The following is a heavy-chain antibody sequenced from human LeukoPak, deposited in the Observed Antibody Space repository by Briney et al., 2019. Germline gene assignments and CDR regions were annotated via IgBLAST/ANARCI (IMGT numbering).Heavy chain of an antibody. CDR1: GFTVSSNY. Sequence: PGGSLRLSCAASGFTVSSNYMSWVRQAPGKGLEWVSVIYSGGSTYYADSVKGRFTISRHNSKNTLYLQMNSLRAEDTAVYYCARAGRDGYNFATYYFDYWGQGTLVTVSS. CDR3: ARAGRDGYNFATYYFDY. D-gene: IGHD5-12*01. CDR2: IYSGGST. V-gene: IGHV3-53*04. J-gene: IGHJ4*02.